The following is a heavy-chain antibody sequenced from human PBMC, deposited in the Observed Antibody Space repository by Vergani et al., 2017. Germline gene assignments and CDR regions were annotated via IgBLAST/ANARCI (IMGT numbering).Heavy chain of an antibody. CDR3: VVVVTAITQLLDGLVY. CDR1: GGTFSSYA. V-gene: IGHV1-69*01. CDR2: IIPIFGTA. Sequence: QVQLVQSGAEVKKPGSSVKVSCKASGGTFSSYAISWVRQAPGQGLEWMGGIIPIFGTANYAQKFQGRVTITADESTSTAYMELSRLRSEDTAVYYCVVVVTAITQLLDGLVYWGQGTLVTVSS. D-gene: IGHD2-21*02. J-gene: IGHJ4*02.